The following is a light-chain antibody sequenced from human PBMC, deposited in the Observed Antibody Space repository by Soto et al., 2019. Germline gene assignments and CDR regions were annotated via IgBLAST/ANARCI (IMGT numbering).Light chain of an antibody. Sequence: DIVMTQSPLSLPVTPGEPASISCRSSQSLLHSNGYSYLDWYLQKPGQSPQLLIYLGSNRASGVPDRFSGSGSGTDFTLKISRVEAEDVGVYYCMQALQTPLTFGPGTKVDI. V-gene: IGKV2-28*01. CDR3: MQALQTPLT. CDR2: LGS. J-gene: IGKJ3*01. CDR1: QSLLHSNGYSY.